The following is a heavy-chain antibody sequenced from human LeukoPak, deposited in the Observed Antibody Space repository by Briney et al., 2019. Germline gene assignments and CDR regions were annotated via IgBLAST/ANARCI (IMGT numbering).Heavy chain of an antibody. CDR1: GFTFSSYE. CDR3: ARSESSGYLDY. CDR2: ISSSGSTI. V-gene: IGHV3-48*03. Sequence: GGSLRLSCAASGFTFSSYEMNWVRQAPGKGLEWVSYISSSGSTIYYADSVKGRFTISRDNAKNSLYLQMNSLRAEDTAVYYCARSESSGYLDYWGQGTLVTVSS. D-gene: IGHD3-22*01. J-gene: IGHJ4*02.